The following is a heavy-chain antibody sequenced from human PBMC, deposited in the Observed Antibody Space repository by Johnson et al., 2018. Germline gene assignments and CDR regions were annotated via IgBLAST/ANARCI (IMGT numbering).Heavy chain of an antibody. Sequence: VQLVQSGGGLVQPGGSLRLSCADSGFTFSGYWMSWVRQAPGKGLEWVANIEPGGSEKHHVASVKGRFTISRDNAKNSLYLQMDNLRAEATAVYYCARGYLRSYFDYWGQGTLVTVSS. D-gene: IGHD4-17*01. J-gene: IGHJ4*02. V-gene: IGHV3-7*01. CDR3: ARGYLRSYFDY. CDR2: IEPGGSEK. CDR1: GFTFSGYW.